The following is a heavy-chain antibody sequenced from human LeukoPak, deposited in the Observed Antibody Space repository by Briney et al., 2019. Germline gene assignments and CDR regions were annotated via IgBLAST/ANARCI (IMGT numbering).Heavy chain of an antibody. CDR1: GGSISSYY. D-gene: IGHD5-18*01. J-gene: IGHJ4*02. V-gene: IGHV4-4*07. CDR3: AREADTAMVDY. CDR2: IYTSGST. Sequence: SETLSLTCTVSGGSISSYYRSWIRQPAGKGLEWIGRIYTSGSTNYNPSLKSRVTISVDKSKNQFSLKLSSVTAADTAVYYCAREADTAMVDYWGQGTLVTVSS.